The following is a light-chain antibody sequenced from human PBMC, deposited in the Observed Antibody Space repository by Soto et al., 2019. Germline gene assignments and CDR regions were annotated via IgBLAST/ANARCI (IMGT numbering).Light chain of an antibody. CDR1: SSDVGGYNY. V-gene: IGLV2-11*01. CDR3: CSYVGRNTYV. CDR2: DVS. J-gene: IGLJ1*01. Sequence: QSALTQPRSASGSPGQSITISCPGTSSDVGGYNYVSWYQQHPAKAPKLIIFDVSKRPSVVPNRFSGSKSGNTASLTISGLRAEDEADYYCCSYVGRNTYVFGTGTKLTVL.